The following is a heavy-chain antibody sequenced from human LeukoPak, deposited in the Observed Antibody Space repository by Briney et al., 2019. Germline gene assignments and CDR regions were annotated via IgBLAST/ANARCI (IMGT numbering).Heavy chain of an antibody. D-gene: IGHD3-22*01. V-gene: IGHV3-30*02. J-gene: IGHJ4*02. CDR3: AKLNRITMIVPDY. Sequence: GGSLRLSCAASGFTFSSYGMHWVRQAPGKGLEWVAFIRYDGSNKYYADSVKGRFTISRDNSKNTLYLQVNSLRAEDTAVYYCAKLNRITMIVPDYWGQGTLVTVSS. CDR1: GFTFSSYG. CDR2: IRYDGSNK.